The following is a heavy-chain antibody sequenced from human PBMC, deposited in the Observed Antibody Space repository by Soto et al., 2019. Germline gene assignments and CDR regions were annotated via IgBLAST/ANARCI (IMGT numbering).Heavy chain of an antibody. Sequence: GGSLRLSCAASGFNFNSYRVSWVRQAPGKGLEWLACVEEDGSDKYYVDSVKGRFTISRDNAKSSVYLQMNSLRAEDTAIYYCAKKVNSGSGSQFFDYWGQGTLVTVSS. D-gene: IGHD3-10*01. CDR3: AKKVNSGSGSQFFDY. CDR2: VEEDGSDK. J-gene: IGHJ4*02. V-gene: IGHV3-7*03. CDR1: GFNFNSYR.